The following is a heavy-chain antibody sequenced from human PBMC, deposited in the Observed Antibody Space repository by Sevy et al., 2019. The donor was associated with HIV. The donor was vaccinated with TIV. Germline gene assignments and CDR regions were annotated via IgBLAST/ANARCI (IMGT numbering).Heavy chain of an antibody. CDR2: ISYDGSNK. Sequence: GGSLRLSCAASGFTFSSYGMHWVRQALGKGLEWVAVISYDGSNKYYADSVKGRFTISRDNSKNTLYLQMNSLRAEDTAVYYCAKVKSSWYSDPYYFDYWGQGTLVTVSS. J-gene: IGHJ4*02. D-gene: IGHD6-13*01. CDR3: AKVKSSWYSDPYYFDY. V-gene: IGHV3-30*18. CDR1: GFTFSSYG.